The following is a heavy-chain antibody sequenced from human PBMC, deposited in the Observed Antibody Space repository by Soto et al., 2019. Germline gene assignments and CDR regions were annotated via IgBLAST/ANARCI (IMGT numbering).Heavy chain of an antibody. CDR2: IKQDGSEK. V-gene: IGHV3-7*03. CDR3: ASSVIAAAVTETDY. J-gene: IGHJ4*02. Sequence: EVQLVESGGGLVQPGGSLRLSCAASGFTFSSYWMSWVRQAPGKGLEWVANIKQDGSEKYYVDSVKGRFTISRDNAKNSLYLQMNSLRAEDTAVYYCASSVIAAAVTETDYWGQGNLVNVSS. CDR1: GFTFSSYW. D-gene: IGHD6-13*01.